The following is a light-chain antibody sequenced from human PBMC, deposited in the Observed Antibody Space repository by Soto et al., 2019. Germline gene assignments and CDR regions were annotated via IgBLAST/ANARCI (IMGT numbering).Light chain of an antibody. Sequence: QSALTQPASVSGSPGQSITISCTGTSSDVGGYNYVSWYQEHPGTAPKLMIYDVSNRPSGVSNRFSGSKSGNTASLTISGRQAEDEADYYCSSYTTDSTDVFGTGTKVTVL. J-gene: IGLJ1*01. V-gene: IGLV2-14*01. CDR1: SSDVGGYNY. CDR2: DVS. CDR3: SSYTTDSTDV.